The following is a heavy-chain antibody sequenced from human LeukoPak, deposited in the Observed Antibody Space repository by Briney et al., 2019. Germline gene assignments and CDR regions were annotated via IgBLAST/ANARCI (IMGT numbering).Heavy chain of an antibody. D-gene: IGHD5-24*01. J-gene: IGHJ3*02. CDR3: ARHGGATILASAFNI. CDR2: IYPGDSDT. V-gene: IGHV5-51*01. CDR1: GYSFSTYW. Sequence: GESLKISCMHSGYSFSTYWIGWVRQMPGKGLEWVGIIYPGDSDTRYSPSFQGQVTISADKSISTAYLQWNSLKASDTAMYYCARHGGATILASAFNIWGQGTMVTVSS.